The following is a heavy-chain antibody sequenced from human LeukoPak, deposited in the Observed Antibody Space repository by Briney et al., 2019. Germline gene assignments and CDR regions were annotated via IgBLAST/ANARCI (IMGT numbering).Heavy chain of an antibody. V-gene: IGHV4-4*07. Sequence: SETLSLTCTVSGGSISSYYWSWSRQPAGKGLEGIWRSYISGSTNYNPSLKSRVTMSVATSKHQFSLKLSSVTAADTAVYYCAKGGPKPYSYGSFDYWGQGTLVTVSS. D-gene: IGHD5-18*01. CDR1: GGSISSYY. J-gene: IGHJ4*02. CDR3: AKGGPKPYSYGSFDY. CDR2: SYISGST.